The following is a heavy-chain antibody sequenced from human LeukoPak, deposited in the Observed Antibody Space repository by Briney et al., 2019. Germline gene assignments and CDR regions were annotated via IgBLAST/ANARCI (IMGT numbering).Heavy chain of an antibody. D-gene: IGHD3/OR15-3a*01. J-gene: IGHJ3*02. Sequence: ASVKVSCKASGYTFTDYYIHWVRQAPGQGLEWMGWISPRTGETNYAQNFQDWVTMTRDTSIATAYMELSSLRSDDTAVYYCAKGRTGSPRSALHIWGQGTMVTVSS. V-gene: IGHV1-2*04. CDR3: AKGRTGSPRSALHI. CDR2: ISPRTGET. CDR1: GYTFTDYY.